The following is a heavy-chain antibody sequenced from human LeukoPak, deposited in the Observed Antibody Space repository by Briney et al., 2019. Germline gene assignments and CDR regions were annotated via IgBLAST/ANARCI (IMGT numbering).Heavy chain of an antibody. CDR3: ARGITGTSAPNYYYYYYMDV. V-gene: IGHV4-34*01. Sequence: KPSETLSLTCAVYGGSFSGYYWSWIRQPPGKGLEWIGEINHSGSTNYNPSLKSRVTISVDKSKNQFSLKLSSVTAADTAVYYCARGITGTSAPNYYYYYYMDVWGKGTTVTVSS. D-gene: IGHD1-20*01. J-gene: IGHJ6*03. CDR1: GGSFSGYY. CDR2: INHSGST.